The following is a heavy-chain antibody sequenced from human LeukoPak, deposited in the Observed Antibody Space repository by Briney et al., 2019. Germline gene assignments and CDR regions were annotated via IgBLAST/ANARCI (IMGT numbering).Heavy chain of an antibody. CDR3: ARYSSSSKADDY. CDR2: ISAYNGNT. J-gene: IGHJ4*02. CDR1: GYTFTSYG. D-gene: IGHD6-13*01. Sequence: ASVKVSCKASGYTFTSYGISWVRQAPGQGLEWMGWISAYNGNTNYAQKLQGRVTMTTDTSTSTAHMELRSLRSDDTAVYYCARYSSSSKADDYWGQGTLVTVSS. V-gene: IGHV1-18*01.